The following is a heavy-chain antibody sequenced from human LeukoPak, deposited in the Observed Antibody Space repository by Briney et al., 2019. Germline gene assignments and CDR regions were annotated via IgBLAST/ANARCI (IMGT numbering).Heavy chain of an antibody. D-gene: IGHD4-17*01. CDR2: INPNSGGT. CDR1: GYTFTVYY. V-gene: IGHV1-2*04. CDR3: ARGLDYGDAIDY. Sequence: ASVTVSCKASGYTFTVYYMHWVRQAPGQGHEWMGWINPNSGGTNYAQKFQGWVTMTRDTSISTAYMELSRLRAGDTAVYYCARGLDYGDAIDYWGQGTLVAVSS. J-gene: IGHJ4*02.